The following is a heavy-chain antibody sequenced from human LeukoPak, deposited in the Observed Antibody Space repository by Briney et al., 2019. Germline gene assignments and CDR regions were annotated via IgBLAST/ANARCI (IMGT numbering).Heavy chain of an antibody. CDR2: INHSGST. Sequence: SETLSLTCAVYGGSFSGYYWSWIRQPPGKGLEWIGEINHSGSTNYNPSLKSRVTISVDTSKNQFSLKLSSVTAADTAVYYCARRRGYFDYWGQGTLVTVSS. J-gene: IGHJ4*02. CDR3: ARRRGYFDY. D-gene: IGHD3-10*01. CDR1: GGSFSGYY. V-gene: IGHV4-34*01.